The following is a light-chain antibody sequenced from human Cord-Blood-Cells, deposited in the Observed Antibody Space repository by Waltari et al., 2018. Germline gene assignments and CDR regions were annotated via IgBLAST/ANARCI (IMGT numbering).Light chain of an antibody. CDR2: DVR. V-gene: IGLV2-14*03. Sequence: QSALTQPASVSGSPGQSITISGTGTSSHDGGYNYVSWYHKHPGKAPKLMIYDVRNRPSGVSNRFSGSKSGNTASLTISGLQAEDEADYYCSSYTSSSTWVFGGGTKLTVL. CDR3: SSYTSSSTWV. CDR1: SSHDGGYNY. J-gene: IGLJ3*02.